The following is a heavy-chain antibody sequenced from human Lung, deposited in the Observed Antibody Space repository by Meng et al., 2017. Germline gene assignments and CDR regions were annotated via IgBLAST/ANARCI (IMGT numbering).Heavy chain of an antibody. V-gene: IGHV4-31*11. D-gene: IGHD3-22*01. Sequence: QLQLQESDSGLVKPSQTLSLNCAVSGGSINSGGYYWSWIRQYPGKGLEWIGYIYYSGSTYYNPSLRTRVTISLDTSKNQFSLKLSSVTAADTAVYYCVGTIGYYYAMAYWGQGTLVTVSS. CDR3: VGTIGYYYAMAY. CDR1: GGSINSGGYY. J-gene: IGHJ4*02. CDR2: IYYSGST.